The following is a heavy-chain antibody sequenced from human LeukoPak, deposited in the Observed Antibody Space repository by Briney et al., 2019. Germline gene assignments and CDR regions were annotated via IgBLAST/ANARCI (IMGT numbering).Heavy chain of an antibody. D-gene: IGHD3-22*01. CDR1: GFTFSSYA. J-gene: IGHJ4*02. V-gene: IGHV3-23*01. CDR3: AKTPEYYYDSSGYFDY. CDR2: ISGSGGST. Sequence: PGGSLRLSCAASGFTFSSYAMSWVRQALGKGLEWVSAISGSGGSTYYADSVKGRFTISRDNSKNTLYLQMNSLRAEDTAVYYCAKTPEYYYDSSGYFDYWGQGTLVTVSS.